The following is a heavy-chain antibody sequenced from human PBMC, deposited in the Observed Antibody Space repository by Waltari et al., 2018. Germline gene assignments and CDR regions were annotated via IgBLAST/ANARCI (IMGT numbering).Heavy chain of an antibody. CDR1: GFTFSSYA. CDR3: AKDRGSPSLHEYFQH. CDR2: IRGSCGST. Sequence: EVQLLESGGGLVQPGGSLRLSCAASGFTFSSYAMSWVRQAPGKGLEWVSAIRGSCGSTYYADSVKGRFTISRDNSKNTLYLQMNSLRAEDTAVYYCAKDRGSPSLHEYFQHWGQGTLVTVSS. V-gene: IGHV3-23*01. D-gene: IGHD3-10*01. J-gene: IGHJ1*01.